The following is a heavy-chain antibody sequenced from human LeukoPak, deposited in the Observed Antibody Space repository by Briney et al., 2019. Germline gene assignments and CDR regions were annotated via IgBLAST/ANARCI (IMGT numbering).Heavy chain of an antibody. D-gene: IGHD2-15*01. CDR1: GFTFRTYA. CDR3: AKDRYCGGGTCYWSYFDY. CDR2: ISGGGGST. Sequence: GGSLRLSCAASGFTFRTYAMSWVRQAPGKGLEWVSAISGGGGSTYYADSVKGRFTISRDNSKNTLFLQMNSLRAEDTAVYYRAKDRYCGGGTCYWSYFDYWGQGTLVTVSS. J-gene: IGHJ4*02. V-gene: IGHV3-23*01.